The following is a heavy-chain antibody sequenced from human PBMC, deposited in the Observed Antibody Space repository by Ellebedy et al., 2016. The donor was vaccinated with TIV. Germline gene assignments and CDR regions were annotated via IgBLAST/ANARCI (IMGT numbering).Heavy chain of an antibody. J-gene: IGHJ6*02. V-gene: IGHV3-30*19. Sequence: GESLKISCEVSGFMFSNYGMHWVRQAPGKGLEWVAVISYDGRTEDYADSVKGRFTVSRENSKNIMYLKMTRLTREDTGTYYCVKTKEEASGPYRMDYYYYGMDIWGQGAPVIVSS. CDR2: ISYDGRTE. CDR1: GFMFSNYG. D-gene: IGHD2-15*01. CDR3: VKTKEEASGPYRMDYYYYGMDI.